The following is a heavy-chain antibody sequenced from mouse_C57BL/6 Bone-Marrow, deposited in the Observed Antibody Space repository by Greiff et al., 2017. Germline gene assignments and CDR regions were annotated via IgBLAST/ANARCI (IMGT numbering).Heavy chain of an antibody. CDR3: ARTAQATGDY. CDR1: GYTFTDHS. D-gene: IGHD3-2*02. J-gene: IGHJ2*01. Sequence: QVQLQQSGAELVRPGASVKLSCKASGYTFTDHSINWVKQRPGQGLEWIPRIYPRSGNTYYNEKFKGKATLTAEKSSSTAYMQLSSLTTEGSAVYLWARTAQATGDYWGQGTTLTVSS. V-gene: IGHV1-76*01. CDR2: IYPRSGNT.